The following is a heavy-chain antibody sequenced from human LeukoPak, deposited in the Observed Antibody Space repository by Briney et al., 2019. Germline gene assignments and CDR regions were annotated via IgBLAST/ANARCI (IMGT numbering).Heavy chain of an antibody. Sequence: ASVKVSCKASGYTFTGYYMHWVRQAPGQGLEWMGWINPNSGGTNYAQKFQGRVTITRNTSISTAYMELSSLRSEDTAVYYCASGTISSGWFDYWGQGTLVTVSS. CDR3: ASGTISSGWFDY. J-gene: IGHJ4*02. D-gene: IGHD6-19*01. CDR2: INPNSGGT. V-gene: IGHV1-2*02. CDR1: GYTFTGYY.